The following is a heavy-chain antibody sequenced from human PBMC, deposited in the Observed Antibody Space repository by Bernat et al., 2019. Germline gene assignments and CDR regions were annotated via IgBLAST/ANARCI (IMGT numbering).Heavy chain of an antibody. CDR1: GFTFGDYA. V-gene: IGHV3-23*04. J-gene: IGHJ4*02. D-gene: IGHD1-14*01. Sequence: EVQLVESGGGLVKPGRSLRLSCTASGFTFGDYAMSWFRQAPGKGLEWVSRIAGSGGRTEYADSVKGRFTISRDNSKSTLCLQMNSLRADDTAVYYCAKDYNNGRSEFDRWGQGTLVTVSS. CDR2: IAGSGGRT. CDR3: AKDYNNGRSEFDR.